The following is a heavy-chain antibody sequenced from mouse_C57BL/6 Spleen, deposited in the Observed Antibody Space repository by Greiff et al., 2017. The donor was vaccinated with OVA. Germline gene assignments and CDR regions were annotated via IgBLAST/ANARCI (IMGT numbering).Heavy chain of an antibody. J-gene: IGHJ1*03. D-gene: IGHD1-1*01. CDR2: IDPSDSYT. V-gene: IGHV1-69*01. CDR1: GYTFTSYW. Sequence: QVQLQQPGAELVMPGASVKLSCKASGYTFTSYWMHWVKQRPGQGLEWIGEIDPSDSYTNYNQTFTGKSTLTVDKSSSTAYMQLSSLTSEDSAVYYCARKGSRLWYFDVWGTGTTVTVSS. CDR3: ARKGSRLWYFDV.